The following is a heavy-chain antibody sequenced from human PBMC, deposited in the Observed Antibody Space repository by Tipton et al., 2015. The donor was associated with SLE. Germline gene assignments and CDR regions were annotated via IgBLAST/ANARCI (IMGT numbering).Heavy chain of an antibody. CDR2: INHSGST. Sequence: TLSLTCAVYGGSFSGYYWSWIRQPPGKGLEWIGEINHSGSTNYNPSLKSRVTISVDTSKNQFSLKLSSVTAADTAVYYCARAYCSGGSCYSAFDIWGQGTMVTVSS. CDR3: ARAYCSGGSCYSAFDI. D-gene: IGHD2-15*01. V-gene: IGHV4-34*01. J-gene: IGHJ3*02. CDR1: GGSFSGYY.